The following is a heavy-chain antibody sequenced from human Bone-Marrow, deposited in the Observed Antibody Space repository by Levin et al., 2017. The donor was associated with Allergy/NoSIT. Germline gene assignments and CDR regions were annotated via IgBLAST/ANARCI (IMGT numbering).Heavy chain of an antibody. CDR3: AREQYSSGENWFDP. CDR1: GYTFTGYF. D-gene: IGHD6-19*01. J-gene: IGHJ5*02. CDR2: INPNSGGT. Sequence: VASVKVSCKASGYTFTGYFMHWVRQAPGQGLEWMGWINPNSGGTNYAQKFQGRVTMTRDTSISTAYMELSRLRSDDTAVYYCAREQYSSGENWFDPWGQGTLVTVSS. V-gene: IGHV1-2*02.